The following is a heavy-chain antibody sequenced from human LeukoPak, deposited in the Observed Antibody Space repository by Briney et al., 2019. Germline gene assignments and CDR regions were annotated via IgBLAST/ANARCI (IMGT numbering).Heavy chain of an antibody. D-gene: IGHD3-22*01. CDR1: GYTFTTYY. CDR2: INPSDGST. Sequence: ASVKVSCKASGYTFTTYYMHWVRQAPGQGLEWMGIINPSDGSTSYAQKFQDRVTMTGDTSTSTVYMELSSLRSEDTAVYYCAREGLDTSDYYGSRLDYWGPETLVTVSS. J-gene: IGHJ4*02. CDR3: AREGLDTSDYYGSRLDY. V-gene: IGHV1-46*01.